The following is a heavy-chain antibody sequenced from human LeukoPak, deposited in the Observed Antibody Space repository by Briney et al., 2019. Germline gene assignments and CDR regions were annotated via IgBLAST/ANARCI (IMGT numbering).Heavy chain of an antibody. CDR2: ISGGGGST. V-gene: IGHV3-23*01. Sequence: GGSLRLSCAPSGFTISSYAMSWVHQAPGKGLEWVSGISGGGGSTNYADSVKGRFTISRDNSKNTLYLQMNSLRAEDTAVYYCAKRAGDYWGQGTLVTVSS. CDR3: AKRAGDY. J-gene: IGHJ4*02. CDR1: GFTISSYA.